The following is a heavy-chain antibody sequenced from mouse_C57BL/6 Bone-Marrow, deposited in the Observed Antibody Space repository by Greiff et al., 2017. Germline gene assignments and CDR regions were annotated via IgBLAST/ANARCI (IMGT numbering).Heavy chain of an antibody. D-gene: IGHD1-1*01. V-gene: IGHV14-4*01. CDR2: IDPENGDT. J-gene: IGHJ2*01. Sequence: EVQLQQSGAELVRPGASVKLSCTASGFNIKDDYMHWVKQRPEQGLEWIGWIDPENGDTEYASKFQGKATITADTSSNTAYLQLSSLTAEYTAGYYYTPYYYGSSECYWGQGTTLTVSS. CDR1: GFNIKDDY. CDR3: TPYYYGSSECY.